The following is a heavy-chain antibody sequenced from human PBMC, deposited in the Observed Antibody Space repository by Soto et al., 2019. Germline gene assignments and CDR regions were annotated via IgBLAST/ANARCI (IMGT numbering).Heavy chain of an antibody. CDR2: ISVYNGDT. Sequence: ASVKVYCKASGYSFTTYGISWVRQAPGQGLEYMGWISVYNGDTNYAQKLQGRVTMTTDTSTSTAYMELRSLRSDDTAIYYCARDRRDSVADRRSFDVWGQGTMVTVSS. CDR3: ARDRRDSVADRRSFDV. D-gene: IGHD1-26*01. V-gene: IGHV1-18*01. CDR1: GYSFTTYG. J-gene: IGHJ3*01.